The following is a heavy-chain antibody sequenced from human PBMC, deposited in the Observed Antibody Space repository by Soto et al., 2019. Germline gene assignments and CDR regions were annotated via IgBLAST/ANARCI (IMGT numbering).Heavy chain of an antibody. V-gene: IGHV4-39*01. CDR2: IYYSGST. CDR1: GGSITSSSYY. J-gene: IGHJ4*02. CDR3: ARVSPGKGYYFDY. Sequence: SETLSLTCTVSGGSITSSSYYWGWIRQPPGKGLEWIGSIYYSGSTYYNPSLKSRVTISVDTSKNQFSLKLSSVTAADTAVYYCARVSPGKGYYFDYWGQGTVVTVSS.